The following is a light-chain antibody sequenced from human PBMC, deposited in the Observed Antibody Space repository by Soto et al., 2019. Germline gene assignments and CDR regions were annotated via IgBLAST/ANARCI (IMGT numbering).Light chain of an antibody. CDR1: QSVSGSY. J-gene: IGKJ1*01. Sequence: EIVLTQSPGILSLSPGERATLSCRASQSVSGSYLAWYQRKPGQAPRLLIYGASSRATGIPDRFSGSGSGTDFTLSISRLEPEDFAVYYCQQYGSSPQTFGQGTKVEIK. V-gene: IGKV3-20*01. CDR2: GAS. CDR3: QQYGSSPQT.